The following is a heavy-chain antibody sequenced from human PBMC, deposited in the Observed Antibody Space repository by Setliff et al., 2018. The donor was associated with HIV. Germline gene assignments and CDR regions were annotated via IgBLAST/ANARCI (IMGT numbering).Heavy chain of an antibody. V-gene: IGHV4-59*01. D-gene: IGHD4-17*01. CDR3: AREDGDYGFDL. CDR1: GGSINNYY. CDR2: IHFTGSS. J-gene: IGHJ3*01. Sequence: SETLSLTCAVSGGSINNYYWSWIRQPPGKGLEWIGFIHFTGSSNYNPSLTSPVTMSVDTSKNQFSLTLRSVTAADTAVYYCAREDGDYGFDLWGQGTMVTVSS.